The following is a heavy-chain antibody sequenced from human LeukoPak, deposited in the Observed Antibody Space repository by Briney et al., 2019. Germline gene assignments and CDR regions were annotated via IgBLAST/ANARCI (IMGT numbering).Heavy chain of an antibody. CDR3: ARAGAHSYGMDV. D-gene: IGHD4-11*01. CDR2: INTNTGNP. Sequence: GASVKVSCKASGYTFISYFMNWVRHTPGQGLEWMGWINTNTGNPKYAQGFTGRFVFSLDTSVSTTYLQISSLKAEDTAVYYCARAGAHSYGMDVWGKGTTVTVSS. V-gene: IGHV7-4-1*02. J-gene: IGHJ6*04. CDR1: GYTFISYF.